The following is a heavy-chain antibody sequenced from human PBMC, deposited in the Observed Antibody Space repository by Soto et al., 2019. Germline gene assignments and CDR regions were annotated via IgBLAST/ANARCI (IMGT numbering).Heavy chain of an antibody. J-gene: IGHJ4*02. CDR2: IYYSGST. CDR1: GGSISSGGYY. CDR3: ARVRRDCGGDCYGSVSGYFDY. V-gene: IGHV4-31*03. D-gene: IGHD2-21*02. Sequence: PSETLSLTCTVSGGSISSGGYYWSWIRQHPGKGLEWTGYIYYSGSTYYNPSLKSRVTISVDTSKNQFSLKLSSVTAADTAVYYCARVRRDCGGDCYGSVSGYFDYWGQGTLVTVSS.